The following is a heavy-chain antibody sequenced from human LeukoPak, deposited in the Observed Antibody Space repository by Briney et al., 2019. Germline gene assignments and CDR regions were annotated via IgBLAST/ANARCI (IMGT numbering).Heavy chain of an antibody. Sequence: SSVKVSCKASGGTFSSYAISWVRQAPGQGLEWMGRIIPIFGTANYAQKFQGRVTITTDESTSTAYMELNSLRSEDTAVYYCAREAGEVVAAIASWFDPWGQGTLVTVSS. CDR2: IIPIFGTA. J-gene: IGHJ5*02. D-gene: IGHD2-15*01. CDR1: GGTFSSYA. CDR3: AREAGEVVAAIASWFDP. V-gene: IGHV1-69*05.